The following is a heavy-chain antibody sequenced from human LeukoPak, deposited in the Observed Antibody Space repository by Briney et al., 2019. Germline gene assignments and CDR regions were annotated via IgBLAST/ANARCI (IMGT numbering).Heavy chain of an antibody. Sequence: GASVKVSCKASGYTFTNYYIHWVRQAPGQGLECMGIINPSGGSTSYAQKFQGRVTMTRDMSTSTVYMELRSLKSDDTAVYYCARDVFCSGNSCLRDAFDIWGQGTKVTVSS. V-gene: IGHV1-46*01. CDR1: GYTFTNYY. J-gene: IGHJ3*02. D-gene: IGHD2-15*01. CDR3: ARDVFCSGNSCLRDAFDI. CDR2: INPSGGST.